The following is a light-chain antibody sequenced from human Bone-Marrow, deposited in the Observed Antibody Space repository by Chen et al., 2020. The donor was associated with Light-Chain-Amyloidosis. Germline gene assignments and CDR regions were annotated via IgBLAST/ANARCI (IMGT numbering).Light chain of an antibody. J-gene: IGLJ3*02. CDR1: NIGSTS. CDR2: DDS. Sequence: YVLTQPSPASVAPGQTATIACGGNNIGSTSVHWSQQTPGQAPLLVVYDDSDRPSGIPERLSGSNSGNTATLTISRVEAGDEADYYCQVWDRSSDRPVFGGGTKLTVL. CDR3: QVWDRSSDRPV. V-gene: IGLV3-21*02.